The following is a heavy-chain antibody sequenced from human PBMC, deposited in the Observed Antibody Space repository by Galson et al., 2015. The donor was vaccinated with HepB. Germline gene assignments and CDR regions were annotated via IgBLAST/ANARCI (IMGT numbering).Heavy chain of an antibody. CDR1: GFSFRSYS. CDR2: ISSSSTYT. V-gene: IGHV3-21*01. Sequence: SLRLSCAASGFSFRSYSMNWVRQAPGKGLEWVSSISSSSTYTNYADSVKGRFTISRDNSKNSLCLQMNSLRAEDTAVYYCAGGEVYSNSWYSDFAYWGQGTLVPASS. D-gene: IGHD6-13*01. CDR3: AGGEVYSNSWYSDFAY. J-gene: IGHJ4*02.